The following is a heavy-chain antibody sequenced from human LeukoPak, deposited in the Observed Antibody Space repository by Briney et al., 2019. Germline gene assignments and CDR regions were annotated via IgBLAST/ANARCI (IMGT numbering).Heavy chain of an antibody. CDR2: IRYDGSNK. V-gene: IGHV3-30*02. Sequence: GGSPRLSCAASGFTFSSYSMHWVRQAPGKGLEWVAFIRYDGSNKYYADSVKGRFTISRDNSKNTLYLQMNSLRAEDTAVYYCAKDRYCSSTRCYGDFDYWGQGTLVTVSS. CDR1: GFTFSSYS. CDR3: AKDRYCSSTRCYGDFDY. D-gene: IGHD2-2*01. J-gene: IGHJ4*02.